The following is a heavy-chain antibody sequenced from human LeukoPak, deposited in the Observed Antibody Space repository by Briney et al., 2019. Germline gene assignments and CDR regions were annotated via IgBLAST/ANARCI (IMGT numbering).Heavy chain of an antibody. CDR3: VRVWLYSIGYFLFDY. D-gene: IGHD6-19*01. V-gene: IGHV3-48*04. J-gene: IGHJ4*02. CDR2: ISSSSTTI. Sequence: GGSLRLSCAASGFTFSNYNMNWVRQAPGKGLEWVSYISSSSTTIYYADSVKGRFTISRDNAENSLFLQMNSLRAEDTAVYYCVRVWLYSIGYFLFDYWGQGTLVTVSS. CDR1: GFTFSNYN.